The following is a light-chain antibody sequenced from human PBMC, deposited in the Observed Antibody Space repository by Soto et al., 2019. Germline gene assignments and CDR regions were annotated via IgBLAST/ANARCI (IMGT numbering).Light chain of an antibody. Sequence: EIVLTQSTVTLSLSPGERATLSCRASPSVSSYLAWYQQKPGQAPRLLIYDASNRATGIPARFSGSGSGTGFTLTISSLEPEDFAVYYCQQRNNWPPIFTFGPGTKVDIK. CDR3: QQRNNWPPIFT. CDR1: PSVSSY. CDR2: DAS. J-gene: IGKJ3*01. V-gene: IGKV3-11*01.